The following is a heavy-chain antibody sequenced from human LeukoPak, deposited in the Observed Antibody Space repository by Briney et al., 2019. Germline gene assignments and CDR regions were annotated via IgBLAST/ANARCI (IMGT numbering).Heavy chain of an antibody. Sequence: SETLSLTCAVFGGSFSGYYWSWIRQPPGKGLEWIGYIYYSGSTNYNPSLKSRVTISVDTSKNQFSLKLSSVAAADPAVYYCARGKTYYDISKDAFDIWGQGTMVTVSS. J-gene: IGHJ3*02. CDR3: ARGKTYYDISKDAFDI. CDR2: IYYSGST. CDR1: GGSFSGYY. D-gene: IGHD3-22*01. V-gene: IGHV4-59*01.